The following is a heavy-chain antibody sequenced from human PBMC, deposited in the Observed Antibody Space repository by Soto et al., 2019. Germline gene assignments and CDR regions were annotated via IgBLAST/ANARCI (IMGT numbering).Heavy chain of an antibody. CDR2: ISYSGST. CDR1: GGSISSDSYY. D-gene: IGHD4-17*01. J-gene: IGHJ3*02. CDR3: ARFMTTVTNLAFDI. V-gene: IGHV4-39*07. Sequence: TLSLTCTVSGGSISSDSYYWGWIRQSPEKGLEWIASISYSGSTNYNPSLKSRVTISVDKSKNQFSLKLSSVTAADTAVYYCARFMTTVTNLAFDIWGQRTMVTVSS.